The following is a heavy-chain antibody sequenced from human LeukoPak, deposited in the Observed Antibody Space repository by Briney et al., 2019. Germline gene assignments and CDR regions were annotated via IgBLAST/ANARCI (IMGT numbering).Heavy chain of an antibody. J-gene: IGHJ4*02. CDR3: XXXXXXXXXXXGSYFDY. Sequence: SETLSLTCAVSGGSISSGGYSWSWIRQPPGKGLEWIGYIYHSGSTYYNPSLKSRVTISVDRSKNQFSLKLSSVTAADTAVYXXXXXXXXXXXXXGSYFDYWGQGTLVTVSS. D-gene: IGHD3-10*01. CDR1: GGSISSGGYS. CDR2: IYHSGST. V-gene: IGHV4-30-2*01.